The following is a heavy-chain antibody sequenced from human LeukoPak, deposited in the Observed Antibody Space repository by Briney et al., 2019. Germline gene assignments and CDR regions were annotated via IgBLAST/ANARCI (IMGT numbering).Heavy chain of an antibody. CDR2: ISSSGSAI. J-gene: IGHJ4*02. V-gene: IGHV3-11*01. Sequence: PGGSLRLSCAASGFTFSDYYMSWIRQAPGKGLEWVSYISSSGSAIYYADSVKGRFTISRDNAKNSLYLQMNSLRAGDTAVYYCVPLCGGSCYRFDYWGQGTLVTVSS. D-gene: IGHD2-15*01. CDR3: VPLCGGSCYRFDY. CDR1: GFTFSDYY.